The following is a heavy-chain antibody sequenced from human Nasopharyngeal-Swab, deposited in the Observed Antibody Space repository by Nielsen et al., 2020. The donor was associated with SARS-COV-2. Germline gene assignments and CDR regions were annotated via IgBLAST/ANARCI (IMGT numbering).Heavy chain of an antibody. Sequence: ASVTVSCKASGYTFTSYYMHWVRQAPGQGLEWMGIINPSGGSTSYAQKFQGRVTMTRDTSTSTVYMELSSLRSEDTAVYYCARDHYSNYGLGWFDPWGQGTLVTVSS. CDR1: GYTFTSYY. CDR2: INPSGGST. J-gene: IGHJ5*02. CDR3: ARDHYSNYGLGWFDP. D-gene: IGHD4-11*01. V-gene: IGHV1-46*01.